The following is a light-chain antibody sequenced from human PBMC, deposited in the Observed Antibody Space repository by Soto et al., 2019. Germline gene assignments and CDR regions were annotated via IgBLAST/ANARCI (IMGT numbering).Light chain of an antibody. Sequence: EIVLTQSPGTLSLSPGERATLSCRASQSVSSSYLAWYQQKPGQAPRLVIYGASSRATGIPDRFSGSGSGTDFTLTISRLETEDFAVYYCQQYGSSPTWTFGQGTKVDIK. CDR3: QQYGSSPTWT. CDR2: GAS. J-gene: IGKJ1*01. V-gene: IGKV3-20*01. CDR1: QSVSSSY.